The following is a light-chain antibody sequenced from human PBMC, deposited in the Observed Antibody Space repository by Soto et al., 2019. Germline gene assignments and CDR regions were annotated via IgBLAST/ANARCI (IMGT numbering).Light chain of an antibody. J-gene: IGLJ1*01. Sequence: QSVLTQPASVSGSPGQSXTXXXXGXXXDXGGYNYVSWYQQHPGKAPKLMIYDVSNRPSGVSNRFSGSKSGNTASLTISGLQAEDEADYYCSSYTSSSTLYVFGTGTKLTVL. CDR3: SSYTSSSTLYV. V-gene: IGLV2-14*01. CDR2: DVS. CDR1: XXDXGGYNY.